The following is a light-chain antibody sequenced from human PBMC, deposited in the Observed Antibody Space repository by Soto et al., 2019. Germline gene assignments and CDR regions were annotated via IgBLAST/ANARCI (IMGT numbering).Light chain of an antibody. Sequence: ETVLTQSPAILSLSPGERATLSCRASQTVGRLLVWYQQKLGQAPRLLISDASTRATGIPARFSGSGSGTEFTLTISSLQSEDFAIYYCQQYNNWPRTFGQGTKVDIK. J-gene: IGKJ1*01. CDR3: QQYNNWPRT. CDR2: DAS. V-gene: IGKV3-15*01. CDR1: QTVGRL.